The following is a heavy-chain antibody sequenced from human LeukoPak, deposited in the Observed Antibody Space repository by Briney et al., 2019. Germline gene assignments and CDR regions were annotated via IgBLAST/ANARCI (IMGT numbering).Heavy chain of an antibody. V-gene: IGHV3-30*18. D-gene: IGHD6-13*01. CDR1: GFTFSSSP. CDR2: ISYDGSNK. CDR3: AKTLSSWYGDDAFDI. J-gene: IGHJ3*02. Sequence: GRSLRLSCGASGFTFSSSPMHWVRQAPGKGLEWVAVISYDGSNKYYADSVKGRFTISRDNSKNTLYLQMNSLRAEDTAVYYCAKTLSSWYGDDAFDIWGQGTMVTVSS.